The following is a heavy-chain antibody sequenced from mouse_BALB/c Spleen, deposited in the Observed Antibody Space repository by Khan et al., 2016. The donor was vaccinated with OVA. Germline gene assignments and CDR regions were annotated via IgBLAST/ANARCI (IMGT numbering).Heavy chain of an antibody. D-gene: IGHD1-2*01. V-gene: IGHV2-6-7*01. CDR1: GFSLTDYG. J-gene: IGHJ3*01. CDR3: ARELRLGGFAY. CDR2: IWGDGST. Sequence: QVQLQQSGPGLVAPSQSLSITCTVSGFSLTDYGINWIRQPPGKGLEWLGMIWGDGSTDYNSALKSRLSISKDNSKSQVFLKMNSLQTEDTARFYCARELRLGGFAYWGQGTLVTVSA.